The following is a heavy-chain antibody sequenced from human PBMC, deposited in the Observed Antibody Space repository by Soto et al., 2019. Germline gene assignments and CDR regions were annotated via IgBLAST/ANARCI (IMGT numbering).Heavy chain of an antibody. D-gene: IGHD3-22*01. CDR2: INPNSGGT. V-gene: IGHV1-2*02. CDR3: ARERYYYDSSGYLGY. Sequence: ASVKVSCKASGYTFTGYYMHWVRQAPGQGLEWMGWINPNSGGTNYAQKFQGRVTMTRDTSISTAYMELSRLRSDDTAVYYCARERYYYDSSGYLGYWGQGTLVTVSS. CDR1: GYTFTGYY. J-gene: IGHJ4*02.